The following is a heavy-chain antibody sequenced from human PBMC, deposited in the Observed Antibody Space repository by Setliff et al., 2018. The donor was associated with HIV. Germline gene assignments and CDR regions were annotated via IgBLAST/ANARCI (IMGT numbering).Heavy chain of an antibody. J-gene: IGHJ4*02. CDR2: IYHTGIT. CDR1: GGSITRTPYY. D-gene: IGHD3-9*01. V-gene: IGHV4-39*07. CDR3: AREDWAEHY. Sequence: PSETLSLTCTVSGGSITRTPYYWGWVRQPPGKGLEWIGSIYHTGITYDNPSLKSRVTISVDTSKNQISLRLSSVTAADTAVYYCAREDWAEHYWGQGTLVTVSS.